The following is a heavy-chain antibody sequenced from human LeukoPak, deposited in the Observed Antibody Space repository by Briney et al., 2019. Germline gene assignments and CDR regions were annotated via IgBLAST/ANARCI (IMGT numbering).Heavy chain of an antibody. J-gene: IGHJ4*02. V-gene: IGHV1-2*02. CDR1: GYTFTGYY. Sequence: ASVKVSCKASGYTFTGYYMHWVRQAPGQGLEWMGWINPNSGGTNYAQKFQGRVTMTRDTSISTAYMELSRLRSDDTAVYYCARGDRGVTDFWSGPYYFDHWGQGTLVTVSS. CDR2: INPNSGGT. CDR3: ARGDRGVTDFWSGPYYFDH. D-gene: IGHD3-3*01.